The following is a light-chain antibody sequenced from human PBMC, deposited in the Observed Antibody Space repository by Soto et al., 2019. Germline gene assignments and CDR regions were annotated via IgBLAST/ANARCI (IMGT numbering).Light chain of an antibody. Sequence: QSVLTQPRSVSGSPGQSVTISCTGTSSDVGGYNYVSWYQQHPGKAPRLIIYEVVQRPSGVPDRFSGSKSGNTASLTVSGLQAADEADYFCKSYAGSNTYVFGSGTKLTVL. CDR3: KSYAGSNTYV. V-gene: IGLV2-11*01. CDR1: SSDVGGYNY. J-gene: IGLJ1*01. CDR2: EVV.